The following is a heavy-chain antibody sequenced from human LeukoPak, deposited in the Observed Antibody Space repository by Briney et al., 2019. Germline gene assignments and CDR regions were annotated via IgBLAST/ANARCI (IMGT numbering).Heavy chain of an antibody. CDR2: IKQDGSEK. Sequence: PGGSLRLSCAASGFTSSSYWMSWVRQAPGRGLEWVGNIKQDGSEKYYVDSVEGRFTISRDNDKNSLYLQKNSLRVEDTAVYYCARDTGAVTGIADYFDYWGQGTLVTVSS. CDR1: GFTSSSYW. CDR3: ARDTGAVTGIADYFDY. D-gene: IGHD6-19*01. J-gene: IGHJ4*02. V-gene: IGHV3-7*05.